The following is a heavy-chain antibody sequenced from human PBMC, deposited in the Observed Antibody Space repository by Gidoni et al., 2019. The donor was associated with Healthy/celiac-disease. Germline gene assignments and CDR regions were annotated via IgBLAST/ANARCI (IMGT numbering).Heavy chain of an antibody. CDR2: IYYSGST. D-gene: IGHD1-26*01. Sequence: LEWIGYIYYSGSTYYNPSLKSRVTISVDTSKNQFSLKLSSVTAADTAVYYCARGVVGATTVFDYWGQGTLVTVSS. J-gene: IGHJ4*02. V-gene: IGHV4-31*02. CDR3: ARGVVGATTVFDY.